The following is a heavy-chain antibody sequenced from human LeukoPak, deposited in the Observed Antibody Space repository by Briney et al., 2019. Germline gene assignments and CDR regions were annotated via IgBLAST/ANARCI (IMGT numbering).Heavy chain of an antibody. V-gene: IGHV4-4*07. CDR3: ARGAGY. CDR2: IFTTGST. J-gene: IGHJ4*02. CDR1: GGSIGNFY. Sequence: PSETLSLTCTVSGGSIGNFYWNWIRQPAGKGLEWIGRIFTTGSTNYNPSLKSRVTMSVDTSKNQFSLKLSSVTAADTAVYYCARGAGYWGQGTLVTVSS.